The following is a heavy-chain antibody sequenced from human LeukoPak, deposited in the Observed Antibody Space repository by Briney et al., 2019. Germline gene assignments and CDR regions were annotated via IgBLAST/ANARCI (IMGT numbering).Heavy chain of an antibody. CDR1: GGSISSGGYY. CDR2: IYYSGST. V-gene: IGHV4-31*03. J-gene: IGHJ4*02. CDR3: ARLYCSSTSCYPSYFDC. D-gene: IGHD2-2*01. Sequence: PSETLSLTCTVSGGSISSGGYYWSWIRQHPGKGLEWIGYIYYSGSTYYNPSLKSRVTISVDTSKNQFSLRLSSVTAADTAVYYCARLYCSSTSCYPSYFDCWGQGTLVTVSS.